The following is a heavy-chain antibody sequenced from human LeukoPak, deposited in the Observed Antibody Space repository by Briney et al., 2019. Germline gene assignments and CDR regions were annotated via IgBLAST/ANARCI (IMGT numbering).Heavy chain of an antibody. CDR3: ARVPPFITVVRGVIIQPAPPDV. V-gene: IGHV4-34*01. CDR2: INHSGST. Sequence: GSLRLSCAASGFTFSSYAMSWVRQPPGKGLEWIGEINHSGSTSYKSSLKSRVTISIDTSKNQFSLKLSSVTTADTAVYYCARVPPFITVVRGVIIQPAPPDVWGQGTTVTVSS. D-gene: IGHD3-10*01. J-gene: IGHJ6*02. CDR1: GFTFSSYA.